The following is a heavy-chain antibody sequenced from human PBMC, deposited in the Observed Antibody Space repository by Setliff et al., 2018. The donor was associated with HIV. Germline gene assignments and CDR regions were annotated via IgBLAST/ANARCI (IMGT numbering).Heavy chain of an antibody. V-gene: IGHV4-39*01. CDR1: GGSTSSSSNY. D-gene: IGHD3-10*01. J-gene: IGHJ4*02. Sequence: SETLSLTCTVSGGSTSSSSNYWGWIRQPPGKGLEWIGNMHYSGSAYYNPSLKSRVTISVDTSKNQFSLKLNSVTAADTAVFYCARHRVITGSFDYWGQGTLVTVSS. CDR3: ARHRVITGSFDY. CDR2: MHYSGSA.